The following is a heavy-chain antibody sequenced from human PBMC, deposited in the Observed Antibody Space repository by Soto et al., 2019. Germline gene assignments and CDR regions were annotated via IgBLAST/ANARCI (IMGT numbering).Heavy chain of an antibody. CDR2: IYYSGST. D-gene: IGHD5-12*01. V-gene: IGHV4-39*01. J-gene: IGHJ4*02. CDR1: GGSISSSSYY. CDR3: GLLRDGYNTWAY. Sequence: SETLSLTCTVSGGSISSSSYYWGWIRQPPGKGLEWIGSIYYSGSTYYNPSLKSRVTISVDTSKNQFSLKLSSVTAADTAVYSCGLLRDGYNTWAYWGQGTLVTVSS.